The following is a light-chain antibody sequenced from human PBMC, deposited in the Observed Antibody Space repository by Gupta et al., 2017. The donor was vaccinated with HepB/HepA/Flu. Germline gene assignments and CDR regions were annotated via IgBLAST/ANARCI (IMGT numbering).Light chain of an antibody. CDR3: QAWDSTVV. CDR2: QDS. CDR1: KLGDKY. Sequence: SYELTQTPSVSGSPGQTASITCSGDKLGDKYACWYQQKPGQSTVLVIYQDSKRPSGIPERFSGSNSGNTATLTISGTQAMDEADYYCQAWDSTVVFGGGTKLTVL. V-gene: IGLV3-1*01. J-gene: IGLJ2*01.